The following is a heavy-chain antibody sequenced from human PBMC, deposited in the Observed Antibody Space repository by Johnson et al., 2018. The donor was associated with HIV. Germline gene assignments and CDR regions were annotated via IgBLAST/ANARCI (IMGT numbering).Heavy chain of an antibody. CDR3: AKVSWEARLGDPFDI. CDR2: IRYDGSNK. D-gene: IGHD1-26*01. V-gene: IGHV3-30*02. J-gene: IGHJ3*02. CDR1: GFTFSSYG. Sequence: QVQLVESGGGVVQPGGSLRLSCAASGFTFSSYGMHWVRQAPGKGLEWVAFIRYDGSNKYYADSVKGRFTISRDTSKNTLYLQMNSLRAEDTAVYYCAKVSWEARLGDPFDIWGQGTMVTVSS.